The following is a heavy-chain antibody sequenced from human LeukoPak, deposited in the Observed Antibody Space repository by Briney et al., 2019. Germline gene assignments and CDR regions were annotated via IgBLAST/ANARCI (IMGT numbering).Heavy chain of an antibody. D-gene: IGHD2-15*01. CDR3: ATCERIGGSCYNWFDP. CDR1: GYTLAELS. Sequence: ASVKVSCKVSGYTLAELSMHWVRQAPGKGLEWMGGFDPEDGETIYAQKFQGRVTMTEDTSTDTAYMELSSLRSEDTAVYYCATCERIGGSCYNWFDPWGQGTLVTVSS. CDR2: FDPEDGET. V-gene: IGHV1-24*01. J-gene: IGHJ5*02.